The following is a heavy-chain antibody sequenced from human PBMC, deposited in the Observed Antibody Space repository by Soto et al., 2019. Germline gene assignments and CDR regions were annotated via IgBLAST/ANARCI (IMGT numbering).Heavy chain of an antibody. Sequence: GASVKVSCKASGYTFTSYGISWVRQAPGQGLEWMGWINAGNGNTKYSQKFQGRVTITRDTSASTAYMELSSLRSEDTAVYYCARGFLEWPLGFDPWGQGTLVTVSS. D-gene: IGHD3-3*01. J-gene: IGHJ5*02. CDR1: GYTFTSYG. V-gene: IGHV1-18*04. CDR2: INAGNGNT. CDR3: ARGFLEWPLGFDP.